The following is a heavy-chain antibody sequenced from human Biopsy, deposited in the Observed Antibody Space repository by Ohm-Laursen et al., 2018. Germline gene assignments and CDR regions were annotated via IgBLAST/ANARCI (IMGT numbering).Heavy chain of an antibody. CDR1: GGSVNTYNFY. CDR3: ARAYYYGAGSFYSPWMEV. D-gene: IGHD3-10*01. J-gene: IGHJ6*02. V-gene: IGHV4-61*01. Sequence: PSQTLSLTCTVSGGSVNTYNFYWTWVRQPPGKGLEWIGYIFYSGTTKYSPSLERRVRILLDTANNQFSLKLRSVTAADTGTYYCARAYYYGAGSFYSPWMEVWGQGTTVTVSS. CDR2: IFYSGTT.